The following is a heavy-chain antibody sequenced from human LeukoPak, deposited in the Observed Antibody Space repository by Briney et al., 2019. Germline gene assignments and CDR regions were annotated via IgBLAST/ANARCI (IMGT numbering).Heavy chain of an antibody. CDR3: AKGYCSSTSCLDAFDI. CDR1: GYSFTSYW. J-gene: IGHJ3*02. D-gene: IGHD2-2*01. Sequence: GESLKISCKGFGYSFTSYWIGWVRQMPGKGLEWMGIIYPGDSDTRYSPSFQGQVTISADKSISTAYLQWSSLKASDTAMYYCAKGYCSSTSCLDAFDIWGQGTMVTVSS. V-gene: IGHV5-51*01. CDR2: IYPGDSDT.